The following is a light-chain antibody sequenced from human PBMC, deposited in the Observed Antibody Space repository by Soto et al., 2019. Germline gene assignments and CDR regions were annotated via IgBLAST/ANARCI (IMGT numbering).Light chain of an antibody. CDR1: QTVSSSY. CDR2: GAS. CDR3: QQYGSSPYT. V-gene: IGKV3-20*01. J-gene: IGKJ2*01. Sequence: EIVLTQTPGTLSLSPGERATLSCRASQTVSSSYVAWYQQKPGQAPRLLIHGASSRSTGIPDRFSGSGSGTDFTLTISRLEPEDFAVYYCQQYGSSPYTFGQGTKLEIK.